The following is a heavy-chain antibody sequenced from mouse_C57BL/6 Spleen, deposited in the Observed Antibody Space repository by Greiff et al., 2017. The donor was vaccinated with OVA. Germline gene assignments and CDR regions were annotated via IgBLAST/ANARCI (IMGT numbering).Heavy chain of an antibody. J-gene: IGHJ1*03. CDR3: AIHYYGSSHWYFDV. V-gene: IGHV3-6*01. CDR2: ISYDGSN. Sequence: EVQLQESGPGLVKPSQSLSLTCSVTGYSITSGYYWNWIRQFPGNKLEWMGYISYDGSNNYNPSLKNRISITRDTSKNQFFLKLNSVTTEDTATYYCAIHYYGSSHWYFDVWGTGTTVTVSS. CDR1: GYSITSGYY. D-gene: IGHD1-1*01.